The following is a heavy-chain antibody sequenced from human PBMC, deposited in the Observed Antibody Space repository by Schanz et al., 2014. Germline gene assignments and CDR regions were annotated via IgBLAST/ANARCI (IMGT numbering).Heavy chain of an antibody. CDR2: INPSGGST. CDR3: AKDLNRVATAPQS. V-gene: IGHV1-46*01. CDR1: GYTFTRYY. J-gene: IGHJ5*02. Sequence: QVQLVQSGAEVKKPGASVKVSCKASGYTFTRYYIHWVRQAPGQGLEWMGIINPSGGSTTYAQKFQGRVTMTSDTSTSTVYMELSSLRSEDTAVYYCAKDLNRVATAPQSWGQGTLVTVSS. D-gene: IGHD5-12*01.